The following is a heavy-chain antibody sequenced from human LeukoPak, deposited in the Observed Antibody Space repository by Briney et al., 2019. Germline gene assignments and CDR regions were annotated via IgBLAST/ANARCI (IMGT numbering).Heavy chain of an antibody. Sequence: ASVKVSCKASGYTFTSYYMHWVRQAPGQGLEWMGIINPSGGSTSYAQKFQGRVTMTRDTSISTAYMDLSRLRSDDTAVYYCARDAIAAAGTQLPYYYYYMDVWGKGTTVTISS. D-gene: IGHD6-13*01. CDR1: GYTFTSYY. V-gene: IGHV1-46*01. CDR3: ARDAIAAAGTQLPYYYYYMDV. J-gene: IGHJ6*03. CDR2: INPSGGST.